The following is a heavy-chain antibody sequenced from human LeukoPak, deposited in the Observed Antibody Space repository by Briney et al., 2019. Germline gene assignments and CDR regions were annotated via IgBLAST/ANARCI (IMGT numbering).Heavy chain of an antibody. CDR3: ARDDLSYGSGAGGYAFDI. Sequence: SETLSLTCTVSGGSISSYYWGWIRQHPGKGLEWIGYIYYSGSTYYNPSLKSRVTISVDTSKNQFSLKLSSVTAADTAVYYCARDDLSYGSGAGGYAFDIWGQGTMVTVSS. CDR2: IYYSGST. V-gene: IGHV4-31*03. CDR1: GGSISSYY. D-gene: IGHD3-10*01. J-gene: IGHJ3*02.